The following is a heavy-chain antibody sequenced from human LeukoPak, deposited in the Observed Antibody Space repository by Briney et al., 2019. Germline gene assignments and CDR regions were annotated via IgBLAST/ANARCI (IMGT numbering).Heavy chain of an antibody. V-gene: IGHV3-53*01. CDR2: LYSGGTT. J-gene: IGHJ2*01. CDR3: ARVGDHYHWYLDL. Sequence: GGSLTLSCEASGFTVSTNYMNWVRQAPGKGLEWVSILYSGGTTYYAESVKGRSTVTRDNSKNILYLHIDNLRVEDTAVYYCARVGDHYHWYLDLWGRGARVTASS. CDR1: GFTVSTNY. D-gene: IGHD3-10*01.